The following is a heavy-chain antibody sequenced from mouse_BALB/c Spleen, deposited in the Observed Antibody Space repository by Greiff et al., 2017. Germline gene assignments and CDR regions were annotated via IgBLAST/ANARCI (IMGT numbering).Heavy chain of an antibody. CDR3: ARWGSSYFDY. J-gene: IGHJ2*01. CDR2: IDPENGNT. CDR1: GFNIKDYY. Sequence: EVMLVESGAELVRPGALVKLSCKASGFNIKDYYMHWVKQRPEQGLEWIGWIDPENGNTIYDPKFQGKASITADTSSNTAYLQLSSLTSEDTAVYYCARWGSSYFDYWGQGTTLTVSS. D-gene: IGHD1-1*01. V-gene: IGHV14-1*02.